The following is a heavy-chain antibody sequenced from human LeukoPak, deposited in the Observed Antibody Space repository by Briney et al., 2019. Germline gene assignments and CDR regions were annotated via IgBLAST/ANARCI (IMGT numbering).Heavy chain of an antibody. J-gene: IGHJ4*02. CDR3: ARGHGAFDY. CDR1: GFTFSSYA. Sequence: GGSLRLSCAASGFTFSSYAMHWVRQAPGKGLEWVAVISYDGSNKYYADSVKGRFTISRDNSKNTLYLQMNSLRAEDTAVYYCARGHGAFDYWGQGTLVTVSS. V-gene: IGHV3-30*14. D-gene: IGHD3-10*01. CDR2: ISYDGSNK.